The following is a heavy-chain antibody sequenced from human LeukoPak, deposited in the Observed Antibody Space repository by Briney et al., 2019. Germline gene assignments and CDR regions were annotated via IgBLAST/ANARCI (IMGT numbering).Heavy chain of an antibody. Sequence: GRSLRLSCAASGFTFSSYAMSWVRQAPGKGLEWVSAISGSGGSTYYADSVKGRFTISRDNSKNTLYLQMNSLRAEDTAVYYCAKDLWFGELSSCYWGQGTLVTVSS. J-gene: IGHJ4*02. CDR1: GFTFSSYA. CDR2: ISGSGGST. CDR3: AKDLWFGELSSCY. V-gene: IGHV3-23*01. D-gene: IGHD3-10*01.